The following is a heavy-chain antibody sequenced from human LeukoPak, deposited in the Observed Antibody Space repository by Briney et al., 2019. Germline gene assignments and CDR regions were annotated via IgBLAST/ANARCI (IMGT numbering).Heavy chain of an antibody. J-gene: IGHJ4*02. Sequence: GGSLRLSCAASGFTFSSYSMNWVRQAPGKGLEWVSSISSSSSYIYYADSVKGRFTISRDNAKNSLYLQMNSLRAEDTAVYYCAREVRVYDSSGYPFDYWGQGTQVTVSS. CDR1: GFTFSSYS. CDR3: AREVRVYDSSGYPFDY. CDR2: ISSSSSYI. D-gene: IGHD3-22*01. V-gene: IGHV3-21*03.